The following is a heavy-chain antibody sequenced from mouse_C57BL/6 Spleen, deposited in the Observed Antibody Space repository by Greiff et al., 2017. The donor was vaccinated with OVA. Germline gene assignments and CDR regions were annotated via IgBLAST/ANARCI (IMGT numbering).Heavy chain of an antibody. D-gene: IGHD2-4*01. V-gene: IGHV1-53*01. J-gene: IGHJ4*01. CDR3: ARYEYDLYDAMDY. Sequence: VQLQQPGTELVKPGASVKLSCKASGYTFTSYWMHWVKQRPGQGLEWIGNINPSNGGTNYNAKFKSKATLTVDKSSSTAYMQLSSLTSEDSAVYDYARYEYDLYDAMDYWGQGTSVTVSS. CDR1: GYTFTSYW. CDR2: INPSNGGT.